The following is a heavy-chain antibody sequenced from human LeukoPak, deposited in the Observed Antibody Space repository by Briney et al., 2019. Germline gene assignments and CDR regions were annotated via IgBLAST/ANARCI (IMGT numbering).Heavy chain of an antibody. Sequence: SETPSLTCTVSGGSVSSGSYYWSWIRQPPGKGLKWIGYIYYSGSTNYNPSLTSRVTISVDTSKNQFSLKLSSVTAADTAVYYCARAPGLGYCSGGSCYSRYFDYWGQGTLVTASS. J-gene: IGHJ4*02. V-gene: IGHV4-61*01. CDR3: ARAPGLGYCSGGSCYSRYFDY. CDR1: GGSVSSGSYY. D-gene: IGHD2-15*01. CDR2: IYYSGST.